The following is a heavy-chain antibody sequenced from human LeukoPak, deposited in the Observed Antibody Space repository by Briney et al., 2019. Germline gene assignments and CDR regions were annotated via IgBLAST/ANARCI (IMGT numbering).Heavy chain of an antibody. Sequence: GESLKISCVAPGYTFSRYWIGWVRQMPGKGLEWMGLIYPDDSDTRYSPSFEGQVTISADKSITTAYLQWSSLKASDTAIYYCARGGEGEAYFYYYLDVWGKGTPVTVSS. J-gene: IGHJ6*03. CDR1: GYTFSRYW. V-gene: IGHV5-51*01. CDR3: ARGGEGEAYFYYYLDV. D-gene: IGHD3-10*01. CDR2: IYPDDSDT.